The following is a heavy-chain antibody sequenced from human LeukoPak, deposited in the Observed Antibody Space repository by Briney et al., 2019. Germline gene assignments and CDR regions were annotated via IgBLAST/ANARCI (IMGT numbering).Heavy chain of an antibody. J-gene: IGHJ4*02. V-gene: IGHV3-23*01. D-gene: IGHD5-12*01. Sequence: GGSLRLSRAASGFTFTTYAMSWVRQAPGQGLEWISTISDSGDSTYYADSVKGRFTISRDNSKNTLYVQMNSLRAEDTAVYYCAKSHSVGYRGYFDYWGQGTLVTVSS. CDR1: GFTFTTYA. CDR2: ISDSGDST. CDR3: AKSHSVGYRGYFDY.